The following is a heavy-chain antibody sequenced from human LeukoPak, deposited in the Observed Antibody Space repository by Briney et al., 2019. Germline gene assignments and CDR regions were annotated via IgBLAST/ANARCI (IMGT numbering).Heavy chain of an antibody. J-gene: IGHJ4*02. Sequence: GGSLRLSCAASGFTFSSYAMHWVRQAPGKGLEWVAVISYDGSNKYYADSVKGRFTISRDNSKNTLYLQMNSLRAEDTAVYYCARSTLPYSYGSNDFDYWGQGTLVTVSS. D-gene: IGHD5-18*01. CDR3: ARSTLPYSYGSNDFDY. CDR2: ISYDGSNK. V-gene: IGHV3-30*04. CDR1: GFTFSSYA.